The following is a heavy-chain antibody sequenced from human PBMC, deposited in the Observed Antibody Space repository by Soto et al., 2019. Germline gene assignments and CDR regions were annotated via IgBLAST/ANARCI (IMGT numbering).Heavy chain of an antibody. Sequence: GESLKISCKGSGYSFTSYWIGWVRQMPGKGLEWMGIIYPGDSDTRYSPSFQGQVTISADKSISTAYLQWSSLKASDTAMYYCARLGRFRRSLAGFEYYMDVWGKGTTVTVSS. D-gene: IGHD3-16*01. CDR2: IYPGDSDT. CDR3: ARLGRFRRSLAGFEYYMDV. J-gene: IGHJ6*03. V-gene: IGHV5-51*01. CDR1: GYSFTSYW.